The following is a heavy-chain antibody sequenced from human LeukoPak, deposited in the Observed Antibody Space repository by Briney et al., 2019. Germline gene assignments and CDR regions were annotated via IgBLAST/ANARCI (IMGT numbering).Heavy chain of an antibody. D-gene: IGHD1-1*01. CDR1: GSTYDDDG. CDR3: ARAGRGHTWDGAYYYQMDV. V-gene: IGHV3-20*04. J-gene: IGHJ6*03. Sequence: GRSLRLSCAASGSTYDDDGMNWVCQAPPDGPDRDSGINWKRDVTGYADSVKGRFTISRDNAKNSLYLQMESLRGEDTALYFCARAGRGHTWDGAYYYQMDVWGKGTTVTVSS. CDR2: INWKRDVT.